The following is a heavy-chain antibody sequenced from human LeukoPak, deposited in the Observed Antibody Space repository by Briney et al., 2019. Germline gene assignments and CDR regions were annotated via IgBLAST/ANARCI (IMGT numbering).Heavy chain of an antibody. CDR1: GFIFSSYW. J-gene: IGHJ4*02. V-gene: IGHV3-7*01. Sequence: GGSLRLSCAASGFIFSSYWMSWVRQAPGKGLEWVANIKQDGSEKYYVDSVKGRFTFSRDNAKHSLALQMNSLRAEDTAVYYCARDRLYGPPDYWGQGTLVTVSS. CDR3: ARDRLYGPPDY. CDR2: IKQDGSEK. D-gene: IGHD4-17*01.